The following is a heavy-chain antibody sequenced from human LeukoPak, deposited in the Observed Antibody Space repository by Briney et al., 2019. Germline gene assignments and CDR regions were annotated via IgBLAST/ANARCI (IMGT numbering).Heavy chain of an antibody. CDR1: GDSVSSNSAA. CDR3: ARVRYSSSWYGSYYYGMDV. Sequence: SQTLSPTCAISGDSVSSNSAAWNWIRQSPSRGLEWLGRTYYRSKWYNDYAVSVKSRITINPDTSKNQFSLQLNSVTPEDTAVYYCARVRYSSSWYGSYYYGMDVWGQGTTVTVSS. J-gene: IGHJ6*02. D-gene: IGHD6-13*01. V-gene: IGHV6-1*01. CDR2: TYYRSKWYN.